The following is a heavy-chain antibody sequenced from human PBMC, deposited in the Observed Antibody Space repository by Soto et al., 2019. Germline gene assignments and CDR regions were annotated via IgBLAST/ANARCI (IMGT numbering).Heavy chain of an antibody. D-gene: IGHD1-26*01. CDR3: GRGGRSDGQVAFNF. CDR1: GGSFSGYF. Sequence: SETLSLTCDVYGGSFSGYFWNWIRQSPGKGLEWIGKVNHNGRNNYNPSLKSRVTISLDMSKKQISLKLTSVTAADTAVYYCGRGGRSDGQVAFNFWGQGTMVTV. CDR2: VNHNGRN. J-gene: IGHJ3*01. V-gene: IGHV4-34*01.